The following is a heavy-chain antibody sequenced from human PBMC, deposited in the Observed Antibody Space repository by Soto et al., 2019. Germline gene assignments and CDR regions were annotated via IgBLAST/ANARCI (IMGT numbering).Heavy chain of an antibody. D-gene: IGHD5-18*01. J-gene: IGHJ5*02. CDR1: GFPFNTYA. CDR2: ISESGDNA. V-gene: IGHV3-23*01. Sequence: GGSLRLSCAASGFPFNTYAVSWVRQAPGKGPEWVSAISESGDNAFYADSVQGRFTISRDNSYNILYLQMNSLRAEDTALYFCAKGGYIYGLDPWGQGTLVTVYS. CDR3: AKGGYIYGLDP.